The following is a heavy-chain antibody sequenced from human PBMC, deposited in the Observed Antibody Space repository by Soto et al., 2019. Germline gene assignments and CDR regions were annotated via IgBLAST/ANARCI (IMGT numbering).Heavy chain of an antibody. CDR3: ARGDLSHDY. J-gene: IGHJ4*02. V-gene: IGHV4-34*01. Sequence: KPSETLSLTCAVYGGSFSGYYWSWIRQPPGKGLEWIGEINHSGSTNYNPSLKSRVTISVDTSKNQFSLKLSSVTAADTALYYCARGDLSHDYWGQGTLVTVSS. CDR2: INHSGST. CDR1: GGSFSGYY.